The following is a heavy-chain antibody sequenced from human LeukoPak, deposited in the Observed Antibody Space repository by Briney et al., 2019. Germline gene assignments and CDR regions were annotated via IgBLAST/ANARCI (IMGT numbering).Heavy chain of an antibody. Sequence: GASVKVSCKASGYTFTRYDLNWVRQAPGQGLEWMGWINPNSGGTNYAQKFQGRVTMTRDTSISTAYMELSRLRSDDTAVYYCARLRVGDGFDYWGQGTLVTVSS. CDR1: GYTFTRYD. D-gene: IGHD5-24*01. CDR2: INPNSGGT. CDR3: ARLRVGDGFDY. J-gene: IGHJ4*02. V-gene: IGHV1-2*02.